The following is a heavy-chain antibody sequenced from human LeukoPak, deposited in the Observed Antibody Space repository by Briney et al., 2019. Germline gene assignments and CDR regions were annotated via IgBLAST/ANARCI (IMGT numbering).Heavy chain of an antibody. CDR2: IIPIFGTA. CDR1: GGTFSSYA. CDR3: ARDRAVWDTAMELDYYYYYYMDV. Sequence: GASVKVSCRASGGTFSSYAISWVRQAPGQGLEWMGGIIPIFGTANYAQKFQGRVTITADESTSTAYMELSSLRSEDTAVYYCARDRAVWDTAMELDYYYYYYMDVWGKGTTVTISS. J-gene: IGHJ6*03. V-gene: IGHV1-69*13. D-gene: IGHD5-18*01.